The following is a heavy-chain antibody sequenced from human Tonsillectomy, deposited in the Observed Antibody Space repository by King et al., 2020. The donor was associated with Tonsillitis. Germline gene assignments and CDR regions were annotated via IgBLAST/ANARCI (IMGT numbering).Heavy chain of an antibody. J-gene: IGHJ3*02. CDR2: ISSSSSTI. Sequence: VQLVESGGGLVQPGGSLRLSCAASGFTFIMYSMNWVRQAPGKGLEWVSYISSSSSTIYYADSVKGRFTISRDNAKNSLYLQMNSLRDEDTAVYYCARDIRAFGSDWYHAFDIWGQGTMVTVSS. D-gene: IGHD6-19*01. V-gene: IGHV3-48*02. CDR3: ARDIRAFGSDWYHAFDI. CDR1: GFTFIMYS.